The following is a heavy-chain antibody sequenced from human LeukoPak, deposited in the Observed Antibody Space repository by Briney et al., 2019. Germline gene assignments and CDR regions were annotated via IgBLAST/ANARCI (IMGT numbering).Heavy chain of an antibody. D-gene: IGHD6-19*01. CDR1: RFTFSSNG. J-gene: IGHJ4*02. V-gene: IGHV3-30*18. CDR3: SKAGYSSGWRNFDY. CDR2: ISYDGSHK. Sequence: PGGSLRLSCAASRFTFSSNGMHWVRQAPGKWLEWVTNISYDGSHKVYADSVKGRFAISRDTSKNTPYLQMNSLRAEDTAVYYCSKAGYSSGWRNFDYWGQGTLVTVSS.